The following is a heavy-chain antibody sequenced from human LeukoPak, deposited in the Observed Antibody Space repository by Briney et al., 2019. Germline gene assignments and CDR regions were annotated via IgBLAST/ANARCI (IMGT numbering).Heavy chain of an antibody. D-gene: IGHD2-15*01. V-gene: IGHV4-59*01. CDR2: IYYSGST. Sequence: SETLSLTCTVSGGSISSYYWSWIRQPPGKGLEWIGDIYYSGSTNYNPSLKSRVTISVDTSKNHFSLKLSSVTAAEKAVYYCARELVYCSGGSCYSGGIDYWGQGTLVTVSS. J-gene: IGHJ4*02. CDR1: GGSISSYY. CDR3: ARELVYCSGGSCYSGGIDY.